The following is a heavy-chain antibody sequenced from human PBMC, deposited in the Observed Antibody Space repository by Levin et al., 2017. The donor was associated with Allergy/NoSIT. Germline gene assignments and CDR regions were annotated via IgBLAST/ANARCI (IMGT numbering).Heavy chain of an antibody. V-gene: IGHV4-30-4*01. D-gene: IGHD3-9*01. CDR1: GGSISSGDYY. J-gene: IGHJ4*02. CDR3: ATGRNSRYYDSFGVIDY. Sequence: SETLSLTCSVSGGSISSGDYYWNWIRQPPGKGLEWIGHIYNSGSTYYSPSLKSRVSISVDTSKNQFSLKLSSVTAAATAVYYCATGRNSRYYDSFGVIDYWGQGALVTVSS. CDR2: IYNSGST.